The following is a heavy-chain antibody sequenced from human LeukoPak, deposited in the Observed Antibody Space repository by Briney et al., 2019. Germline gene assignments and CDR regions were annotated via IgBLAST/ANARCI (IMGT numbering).Heavy chain of an antibody. CDR1: GYTFTCYY. V-gene: IGHV1-2*06. CDR2: INPNSGGT. Sequence: ASVQVSCKASGYTFTCYYMHWVRQAPGQGLEWMGRINPNSGGTNYAQKFQGRVTMTRDTSISTAYMELSRLRSDDTAVYYCASLSWDYDFWSGYDGELFDIWGQGTMVTVSS. J-gene: IGHJ3*02. CDR3: ASLSWDYDFWSGYDGELFDI. D-gene: IGHD3-3*01.